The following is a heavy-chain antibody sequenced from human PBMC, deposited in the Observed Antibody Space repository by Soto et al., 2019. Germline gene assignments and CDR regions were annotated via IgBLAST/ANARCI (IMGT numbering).Heavy chain of an antibody. J-gene: IGHJ4*02. CDR3: AALCGGDCSYYFDY. CDR1: GFTFTSSA. D-gene: IGHD2-21*02. Sequence: VKVSCKASGFTFTSSAVQWVRQARGQRLEWIGWIVVGSGNTNYAQKFQERVTITRDMSTSTAYMELSSLRSEDTAVYYCAALCGGDCSYYFDYWGQGTLVTVSS. V-gene: IGHV1-58*01. CDR2: IVVGSGNT.